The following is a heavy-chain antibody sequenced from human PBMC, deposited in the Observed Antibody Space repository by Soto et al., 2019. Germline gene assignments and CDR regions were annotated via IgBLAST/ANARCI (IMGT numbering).Heavy chain of an antibody. Sequence: GSLRLSCAASGFTFSSYAMHWVRQAPGKGLEWVAVISYDGGNKYYADSVKGRFTISRDNSKNTLYLQMNSLRAEDTAVYYCAREANSYGYYYYYYGMDVWGQGTTVTVSS. V-gene: IGHV3-30-3*01. CDR1: GFTFSSYA. D-gene: IGHD5-18*01. CDR3: AREANSYGYYYYYYGMDV. CDR2: ISYDGGNK. J-gene: IGHJ6*02.